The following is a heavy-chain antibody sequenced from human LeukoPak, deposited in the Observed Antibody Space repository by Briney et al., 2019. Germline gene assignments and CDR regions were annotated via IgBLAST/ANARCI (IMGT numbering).Heavy chain of an antibody. CDR1: GYTFTNYY. D-gene: IGHD1-26*01. J-gene: IGHJ4*02. V-gene: IGHV1-46*01. Sequence: GASVKVSCKAPGYTFTNYYMHWVRQAPGQGLEWMGIINPSDGSTSYTQKFQGRVTMTSDTSTSTVYMNLRSLRSEDTAVYYCARSLSRGSNYFVWSMIDDWGQGTLVIVSS. CDR3: ARSLSRGSNYFVWSMIDD. CDR2: INPSDGST.